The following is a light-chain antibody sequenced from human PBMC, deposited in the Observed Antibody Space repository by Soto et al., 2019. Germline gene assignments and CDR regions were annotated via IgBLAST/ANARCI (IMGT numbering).Light chain of an antibody. CDR2: DVS. CDR3: TSYTTTSTDV. CDR1: SSDVGGSDH. V-gene: IGLV2-14*01. Sequence: QSALTQPASVSASPGQSITISCTGSSSDVGGSDHVSWYQQHPGKAPKLMIFDVSSRPSGVSHRFSGSKSGNTASLTISGLQAEDEADYYCTSYTTTSTDVFGTGTKVTVL. J-gene: IGLJ1*01.